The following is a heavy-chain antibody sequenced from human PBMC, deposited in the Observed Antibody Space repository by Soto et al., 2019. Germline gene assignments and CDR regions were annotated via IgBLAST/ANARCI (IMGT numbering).Heavy chain of an antibody. Sequence: QVQLQASGPGLVKPSQTLSLTCAVSGRSISSVGYYWSWVRQHPGKGLEWIGSISYTGSTYYNPSLENRLSISLDTSGNRFYLRLTSGTAADTAIYYCARPNDYWNGYGPFDYWGQGSLVSVSS. D-gene: IGHD3-3*01. CDR3: ARPNDYWNGYGPFDY. CDR2: ISYTGST. J-gene: IGHJ4*02. V-gene: IGHV4-31*11. CDR1: GRSISSVGYY.